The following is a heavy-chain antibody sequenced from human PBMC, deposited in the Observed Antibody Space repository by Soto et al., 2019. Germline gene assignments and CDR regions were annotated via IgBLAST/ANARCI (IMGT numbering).Heavy chain of an antibody. CDR2: IYYSGST. CDR1: GGSISSGDYY. J-gene: IGHJ5*02. D-gene: IGHD3-3*01. CDR3: ARTYYDFWSGYYIGWFDP. V-gene: IGHV4-30-4*01. Sequence: SETLSLTCTVSGGSISSGDYYWSWIRQPPGKGLEWIGYIYYSGSTYYNPSLKSRVTISVDTSKNQYSLKLSSVTAADTAVYYCARTYYDFWSGYYIGWFDPWGQGTLVTVSS.